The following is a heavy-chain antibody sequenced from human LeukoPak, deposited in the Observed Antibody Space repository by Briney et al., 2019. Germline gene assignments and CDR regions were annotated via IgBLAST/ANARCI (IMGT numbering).Heavy chain of an antibody. CDR3: ARGIATAGYGY. CDR2: INPRGGTT. CDR1: GYTFTSYY. J-gene: IGHJ4*02. Sequence: ASVTVSCTASGYTFTSYYLHWVRQAPGQGLEWMGIINPRGGTTSFAQKFQGRVTMTRDTSTSTVYMDLSSLRSDDTAVYYCARGIATAGYGYWGQGTLVTVSS. V-gene: IGHV1-46*01. D-gene: IGHD6-13*01.